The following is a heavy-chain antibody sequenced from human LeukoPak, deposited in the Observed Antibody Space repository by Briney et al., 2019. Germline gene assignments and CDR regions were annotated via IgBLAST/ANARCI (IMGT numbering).Heavy chain of an antibody. CDR2: IWYDGSNK. D-gene: IGHD6-19*01. V-gene: IGHV3-33*01. CDR1: GFTFSSYG. J-gene: IGHJ1*01. CDR3: ARESSSGRYYPFHEYFQH. Sequence: PGGSLRLSCAASGFTFSSYGMHWVRQAPGKGLEWVAVIWYDGSNKYYADSVKGRFTISRDNSKNTLYLQMNSLRAEDTAVYYCARESSSGRYYPFHEYFQHWGQGTLVTVSS.